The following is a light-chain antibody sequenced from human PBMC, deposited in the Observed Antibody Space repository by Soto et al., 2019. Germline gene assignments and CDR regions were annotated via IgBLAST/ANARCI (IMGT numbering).Light chain of an antibody. J-gene: IGLJ1*01. CDR3: SSYTTSNTRQIV. CDR1: SSDVGGYNY. CDR2: DVS. Sequence: QSVLTQPASVSGSPGQSITISCTGTSSDVGGYNYVSWYQHHPGKAPKLMIYDVSNRPSGVSNRFSGSKSGNTASLTISGLQPEDEADYYCSSYTTSNTRQIVVGTG. V-gene: IGLV2-14*03.